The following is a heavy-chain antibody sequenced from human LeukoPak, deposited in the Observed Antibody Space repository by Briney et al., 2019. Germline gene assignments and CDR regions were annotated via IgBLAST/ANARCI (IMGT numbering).Heavy chain of an antibody. Sequence: ASVKVSCKASGYTFTGYYMHWVRQAPGQGLEWMGWINPNSGGTNCAQKFQGRVTMTRDTSISTAYMELSRLRSDDTAVYYCARENDGDYVDYFDYWGQGTLVTVSS. V-gene: IGHV1-2*02. D-gene: IGHD4-17*01. J-gene: IGHJ4*02. CDR1: GYTFTGYY. CDR3: ARENDGDYVDYFDY. CDR2: INPNSGGT.